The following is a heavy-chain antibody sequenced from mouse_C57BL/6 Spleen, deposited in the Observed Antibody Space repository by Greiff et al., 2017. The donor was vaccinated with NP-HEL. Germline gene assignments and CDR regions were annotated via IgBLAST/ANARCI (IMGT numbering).Heavy chain of an antibody. J-gene: IGHJ3*01. CDR2: IYPSDSET. D-gene: IGHD2-12*01. CDR1: GYTFTSYW. Sequence: VQLQQPGAELVRPGSSVKLSCKASGYTFTSYWMDWVKQRPGQGLEWIGNIYPSDSETHYNQKFKDKATLTVDKSSSTAYMQLSSLTSEDSAVYDCASSYSGAYWGQGTLVTVSA. CDR3: ASSYSGAY. V-gene: IGHV1-61*01.